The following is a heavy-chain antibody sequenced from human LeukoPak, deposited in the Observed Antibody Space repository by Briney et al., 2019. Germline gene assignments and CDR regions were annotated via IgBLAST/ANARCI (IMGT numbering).Heavy chain of an antibody. CDR1: GFTFSTYS. D-gene: IGHD5-24*01. CDR2: ITSSSSYI. Sequence: PGGSLRLSCSASGFTFSTYSMNWVRQAPGKGLEWVSSITSSSSYIYYADSVKGRFTISRDNAQNSLYLQMHSLRGEDTAVYYCARDRDGYTFDIWGQGTMVTVSS. CDR3: ARDRDGYTFDI. J-gene: IGHJ3*02. V-gene: IGHV3-21*01.